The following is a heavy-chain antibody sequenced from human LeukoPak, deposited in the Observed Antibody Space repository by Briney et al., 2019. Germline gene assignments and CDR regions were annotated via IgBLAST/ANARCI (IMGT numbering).Heavy chain of an antibody. J-gene: IGHJ4*02. CDR1: GGTFSSYA. V-gene: IGHV1-69*04. CDR3: AKDDGLAAAGTSFDY. CDR2: IIPILGIA. Sequence: GSSVKVSCKASGGTFSSYAISWVRQAPGQGLEWMGRIIPILGIANYAQKFQGRVTITADKSTSTAYMELSSLRSEDTAVYYCAKDDGLAAAGTSFDYWGQGTLVTVSS. D-gene: IGHD6-13*01.